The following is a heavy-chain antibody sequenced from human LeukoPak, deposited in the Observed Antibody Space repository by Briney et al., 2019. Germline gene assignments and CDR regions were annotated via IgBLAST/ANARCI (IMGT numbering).Heavy chain of an antibody. Sequence: PGGSLRLSCAASGFTFTSYAMSWVRQAPGKGLEWVSAISGSGGTTHYADSVKGRFTISRDNSKNTLYLQMNSLRAEDTALYYCAKGKGDGYCSSTSCYWVSFDYWGQGTLVTVSS. CDR1: GFTFTSYA. D-gene: IGHD2-2*01. CDR3: AKGKGDGYCSSTSCYWVSFDY. CDR2: ISGSGGTT. V-gene: IGHV3-23*01. J-gene: IGHJ4*02.